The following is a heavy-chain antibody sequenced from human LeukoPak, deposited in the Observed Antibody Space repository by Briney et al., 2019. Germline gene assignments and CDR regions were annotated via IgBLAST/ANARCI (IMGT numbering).Heavy chain of an antibody. CDR1: GFSFSDAW. J-gene: IGHJ4*02. D-gene: IGHD2-15*01. Sequence: GGSLRLSCAASGFSFSDAWMNWVRQAPGKGLEWVSAVSGSGSSTYYADSVKGRFTISRDNSKNTLYLQMNSLRAEDTAVYYCAKGVSAVVPHALDSWGQGTLVTVSS. CDR2: VSGSGSST. V-gene: IGHV3-23*01. CDR3: AKGVSAVVPHALDS.